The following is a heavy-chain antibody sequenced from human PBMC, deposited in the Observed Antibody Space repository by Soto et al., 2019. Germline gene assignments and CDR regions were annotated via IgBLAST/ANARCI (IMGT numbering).Heavy chain of an antibody. J-gene: IGHJ2*01. CDR1: GGSVSSGTYY. CDR3: SRDQGLGSGYFAL. V-gene: IGHV4-61*01. CDR2: IYRGSP. Sequence: QVQLQESGPGQVKPSETLFLTCTVSGGSVSSGTYYWSWIRQPAGNGLEWMGYIYRGSPNYNPSLESRATISVDTSMTQFALMLSAVTAADTAVYYCSRDQGLGSGYFALWGRGTLVTVSS. D-gene: IGHD7-27*01.